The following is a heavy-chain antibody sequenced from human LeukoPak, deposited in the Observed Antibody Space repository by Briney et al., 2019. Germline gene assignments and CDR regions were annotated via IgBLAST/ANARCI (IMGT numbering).Heavy chain of an antibody. J-gene: IGHJ4*02. Sequence: PGGSLRLSCAASGFTFSTYAISWVRQAPGKGLEWVSVISDRGGATYYADSVKGRFTISRDNSKNTLHLQMNSLRAEDTALYYCAKCRTYVTSPFDYWGPGTLVTVSS. CDR3: AKCRTYVTSPFDY. CDR2: ISDRGGAT. D-gene: IGHD4-11*01. CDR1: GFTFSTYA. V-gene: IGHV3-23*01.